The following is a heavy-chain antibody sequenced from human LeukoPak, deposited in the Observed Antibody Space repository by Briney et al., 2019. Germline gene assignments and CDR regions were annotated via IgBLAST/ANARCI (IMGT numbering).Heavy chain of an antibody. CDR1: GFTFSGYW. CDR2: INSAGSTT. CDR3: ARERFRGGEGAFDI. Sequence: PGGSLRLSCAASGFTFSGYWMHWVRQAPGKGLVWVSHINSAGSTTSYADSVKGRFTISRDNAKNTLYLQMNSLRAEDTAVYYCARERFRGGEGAFDIWGQGTMVTVSS. D-gene: IGHD3-16*01. J-gene: IGHJ3*02. V-gene: IGHV3-74*01.